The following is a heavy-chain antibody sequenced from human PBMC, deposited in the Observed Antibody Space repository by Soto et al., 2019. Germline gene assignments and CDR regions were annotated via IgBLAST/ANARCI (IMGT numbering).Heavy chain of an antibody. CDR3: AKDRLRIAAAGAFYI. Sequence: GGSLRLLCAASGFTFSSHAMSWVRQAPGKGLEWVSAISGSGGSTYSANSEKGGLTTSRDNAKNTLDRQMNILRAEDTAVYFCAKDRLRIAAAGAFYIWGQGTMVTVSS. J-gene: IGHJ3*02. D-gene: IGHD6-13*01. CDR2: ISGSGGST. V-gene: IGHV3-23*01. CDR1: GFTFSSHA.